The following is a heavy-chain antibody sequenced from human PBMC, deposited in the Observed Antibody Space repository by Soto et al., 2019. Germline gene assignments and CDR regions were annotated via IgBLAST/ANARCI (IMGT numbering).Heavy chain of an antibody. CDR1: GGSISSYY. V-gene: IGHV4-59*01. J-gene: IGHJ6*02. D-gene: IGHD4-17*01. CDR2: IYYSGST. CDR3: ASYDYGDYVEGGCDYYGMDV. Sequence: PSETLSLTCTVSGGSISSYYWSWIRQPPGKGLEWIGYIYYSGSTNYNPSLKSRVTISVDTSKNQFSLKLSSVTAADTAVYYCASYDYGDYVEGGCDYYGMDVWGPGTTVTDSS.